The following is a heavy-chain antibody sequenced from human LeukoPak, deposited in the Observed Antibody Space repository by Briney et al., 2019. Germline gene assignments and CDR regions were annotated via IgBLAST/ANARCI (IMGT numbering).Heavy chain of an antibody. Sequence: KPSETLSLTCSVSGGLITTSIHYWAWLRHPPGQGLEWLASIYYNGITYYNPYLESPITMSVYTSPYHLSLRLRSVSAADTSVYYCARQPTVRRGAVASNFDYWGRGTLVTVSS. CDR2: IYYNGIT. V-gene: IGHV4-39*01. CDR3: ARQPTVRRGAVASNFDY. CDR1: GGLITTSIHY. D-gene: IGHD6-19*01. J-gene: IGHJ4*02.